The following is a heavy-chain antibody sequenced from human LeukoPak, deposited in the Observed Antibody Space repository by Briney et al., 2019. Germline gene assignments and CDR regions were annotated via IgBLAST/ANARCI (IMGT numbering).Heavy chain of an antibody. J-gene: IGHJ5*02. D-gene: IGHD3-10*01. CDR2: INPSGGST. V-gene: IGHV1-46*01. CDR3: ARAPTYYYSSGYNGNWFDP. CDR1: GCTFTSYY. Sequence: GASVKVSCKASGCTFTSYYMHWVRQAPGQGLEWMGIINPSGGSTSYAQKFQGRVTMTRDTSTSTVYMELSSLRSEDTAVYYCARAPTYYYSSGYNGNWFDPWGQGTLVTVSS.